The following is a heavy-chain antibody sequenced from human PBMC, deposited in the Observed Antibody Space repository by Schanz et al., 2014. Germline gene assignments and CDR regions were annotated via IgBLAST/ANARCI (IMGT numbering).Heavy chain of an antibody. Sequence: QVHLVESGGGVVQPGGSLRLSCAASGFTFRTYGMHWVRQAPGKGLEWVSTIASGGSHTFYADSVKGRFTISRDNSKNTLYLQMSSLRAEDTAVYYCAKVWGSDYFYPFDYWGQGTLVTVSS. D-gene: IGHD3-22*01. CDR3: AKVWGSDYFYPFDY. J-gene: IGHJ4*02. CDR1: GFTFRTYG. CDR2: IASGGSHT. V-gene: IGHV3-NL1*01.